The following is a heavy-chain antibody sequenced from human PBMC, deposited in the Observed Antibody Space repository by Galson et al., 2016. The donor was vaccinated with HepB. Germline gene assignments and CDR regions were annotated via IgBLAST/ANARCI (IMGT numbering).Heavy chain of an antibody. CDR2: LSGSGDVT. CDR3: AKSGVWGTHRSPDY. Sequence: SLRLSCAASGFPFSPYAMSWVRQPPGKGLEWVSSLSGSGDVTHHADSVKGRFTISRDNSKNTLYLQMSSLRAEDTALYYCAKSGVWGTHRSPDYWGQGTLVTVSS. J-gene: IGHJ4*02. D-gene: IGHD3-16*02. CDR1: GFPFSPYA. V-gene: IGHV3-23*01.